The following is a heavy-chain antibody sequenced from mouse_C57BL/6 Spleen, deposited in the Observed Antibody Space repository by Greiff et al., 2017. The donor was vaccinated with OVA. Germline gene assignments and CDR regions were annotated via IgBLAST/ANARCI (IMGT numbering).Heavy chain of an antibody. CDR2: IHPNSGST. J-gene: IGHJ1*03. CDR1: GYTFTSYW. Sequence: QVQLQQSGAELVKPGASVKLSCKASGYTFTSYWMHWVKQRPGQGLEWIGMIHPNSGSTNYNEKFKSKATLTVDKSSSTAYMQLSSLTSEDSAVYYCARLDYYGSSYRYFDVWGTGTTVTVSS. D-gene: IGHD1-1*01. CDR3: ARLDYYGSSYRYFDV. V-gene: IGHV1-64*01.